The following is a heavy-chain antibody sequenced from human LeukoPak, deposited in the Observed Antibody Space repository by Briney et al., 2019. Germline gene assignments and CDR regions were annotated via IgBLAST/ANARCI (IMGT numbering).Heavy chain of an antibody. J-gene: IGHJ5*02. D-gene: IGHD3-10*01. CDR3: ARVPLEATMVRGVIPNWFDP. V-gene: IGHV1-18*04. CDR1: GYTFTSYS. CDR2: ISAYNGNT. Sequence: ASVKVSCKASGYTFTSYSISWVRQAPGQGLGWMGWISAYNGNTNYAQKLQGRVTMTTDTSTSTAYMELRSLRSDDTAVYYCARVPLEATMVRGVIPNWFDPWGQGTLVTVSS.